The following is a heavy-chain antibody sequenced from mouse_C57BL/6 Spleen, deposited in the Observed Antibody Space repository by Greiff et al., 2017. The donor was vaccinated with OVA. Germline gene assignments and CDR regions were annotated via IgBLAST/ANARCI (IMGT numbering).Heavy chain of an antibody. V-gene: IGHV1-50*01. Sequence: QVQLQQPGAELVKPGASVKLSCKASGYTFTSYWMQWVKQRPGQGLEWIGEIDPSDSYTNSNQKFKGKATLTVDTSSTTPYMPLSSLTSEVSAVYSCARAGGYGLDYWGEGTTLAVSS. J-gene: IGHJ2*01. CDR1: GYTFTSYW. D-gene: IGHD1-1*02. CDR3: ARAGGYGLDY. CDR2: IDPSDSYT.